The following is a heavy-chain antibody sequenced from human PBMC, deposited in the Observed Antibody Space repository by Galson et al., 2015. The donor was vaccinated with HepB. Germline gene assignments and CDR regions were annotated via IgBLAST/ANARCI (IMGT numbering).Heavy chain of an antibody. CDR3: ARGSGNYYLDY. V-gene: IGHV3-48*04. Sequence: SLRLSCAASGFTFSFNPMSWVRQAPGKGLECVAYITSGSDTIYYADSVKGRFTISRDNANNSLYLQMNSLRVEDTAVYYCARGSGNYYLDYWGQGILVTVSS. D-gene: IGHD1-26*01. CDR2: ITSGSDTI. CDR1: GFTFSFNP. J-gene: IGHJ4*02.